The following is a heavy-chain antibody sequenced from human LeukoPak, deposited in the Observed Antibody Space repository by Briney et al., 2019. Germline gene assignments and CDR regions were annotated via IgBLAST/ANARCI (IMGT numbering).Heavy chain of an antibody. Sequence: GGSLRLSCAGSGFTFSNSWMGWVRQAPGKGLEWVANVQHIGGETYYVDSVKGRFTISGDNAKNSVYLQMNSLGADDTAVYYCATYSILNAREFRYWGQGTLVTVTS. CDR3: ATYSILNAREFRY. D-gene: IGHD4-11*01. J-gene: IGHJ1*01. CDR2: VQHIGGET. V-gene: IGHV3-7*01. CDR1: GFTFSNSW.